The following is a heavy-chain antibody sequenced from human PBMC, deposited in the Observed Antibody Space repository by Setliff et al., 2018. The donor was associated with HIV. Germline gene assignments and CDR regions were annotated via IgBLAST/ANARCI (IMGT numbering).Heavy chain of an antibody. V-gene: IGHV3-48*04. D-gene: IGHD5-18*01. CDR2: ISSSGSTV. CDR1: GFTFSSYS. Sequence: GGSLRLSCAASGFTFSSYSMNWVRQAPGKGLEWVSYISSSGSTVYYADSAKGRFTISRDNVKNSLYLQMNSMRAEDTAVYYCAILDVDTTMVIYYGMDVWGQGTTVTVSS. CDR3: AILDVDTTMVIYYGMDV. J-gene: IGHJ6*02.